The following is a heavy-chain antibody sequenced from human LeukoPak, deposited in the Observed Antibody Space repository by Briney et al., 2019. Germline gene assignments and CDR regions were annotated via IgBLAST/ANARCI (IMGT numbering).Heavy chain of an antibody. J-gene: IGHJ4*02. CDR2: ISGSGDST. V-gene: IGHV3-23*01. Sequence: PGGSLRLSCAASGFTFSSYAMSWVRQAPGKGLEWVAAISGSGDSTYSADSVKGRFTISRDNSKNTLYLQMNSLRAEDTAVYYCAKDAYSGSYYIFYFDNWGQGTLVTVSS. CDR3: AKDAYSGSYYIFYFDN. D-gene: IGHD1-26*01. CDR1: GFTFSSYA.